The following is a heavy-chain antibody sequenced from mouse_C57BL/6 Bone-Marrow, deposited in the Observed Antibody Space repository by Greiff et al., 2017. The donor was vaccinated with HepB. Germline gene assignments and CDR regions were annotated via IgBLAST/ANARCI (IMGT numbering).Heavy chain of an antibody. Sequence: VKVVESGAELARPGASVKMSCKASGYTFTSYTMHWVKQRPGQGLEWIGYINPSSGYTKYNQKFKDKATLTADKSSSTAYMQLSSLTSEDSAVYYCIYSKGAMDYWGQGTSVTVSS. CDR3: IYSKGAMDY. D-gene: IGHD2-5*01. CDR2: INPSSGYT. J-gene: IGHJ4*01. CDR1: GYTFTSYT. V-gene: IGHV1-4*01.